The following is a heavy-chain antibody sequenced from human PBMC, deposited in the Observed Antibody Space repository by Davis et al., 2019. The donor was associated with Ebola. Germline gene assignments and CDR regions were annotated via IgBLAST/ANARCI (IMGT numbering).Heavy chain of an antibody. Sequence: PGGSLRLSCAASGFTFNTYDMTWVRQAPGKGLEWVSGISGNGYRTYYADSVKGRFSVSRDNSKNTVYLQMNSLKVEDTAVYYCAKDLGGRFPGWYPPSPYYYGMDVWGQGTTVTVSS. V-gene: IGHV3-23*01. J-gene: IGHJ6*02. CDR2: ISGNGYRT. CDR3: AKDLGGRFPGWYPPSPYYYGMDV. D-gene: IGHD3-10*01. CDR1: GFTFNTYD.